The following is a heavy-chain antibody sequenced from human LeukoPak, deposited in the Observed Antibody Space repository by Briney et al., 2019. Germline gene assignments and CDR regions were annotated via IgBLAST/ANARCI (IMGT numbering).Heavy chain of an antibody. J-gene: IGHJ4*02. D-gene: IGHD3-10*01. CDR3: AKLPTSYGSGIISDD. V-gene: IGHV3-30*18. Sequence: GGSLRLSCAASGFTFRSYGMRWVRQTPGKGLEWVAVISFDGSNKYYADSVKGRFTISRDNSKNTLYLQMNSLRAEDTAVYYCAKLPTSYGSGIISDDWGQGTLVTVSS. CDR2: ISFDGSNK. CDR1: GFTFRSYG.